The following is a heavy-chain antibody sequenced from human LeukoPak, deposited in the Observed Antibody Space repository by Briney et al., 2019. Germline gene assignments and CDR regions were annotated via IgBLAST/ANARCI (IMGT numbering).Heavy chain of an antibody. CDR2: IYYSGST. CDR1: GGSIGSYY. D-gene: IGHD5-18*01. V-gene: IGHV4-59*08. J-gene: IGHJ4*02. Sequence: SGTLSLTCTVSGGSIGSYYWSWIRQPPGKGLEWIGYIYYSGSTNYNPSLKSRVTISVDTSKNQFSLKLSSVTAADTAVYYCARLGSTAFDYWGQGTLVTVSS. CDR3: ARLGSTAFDY.